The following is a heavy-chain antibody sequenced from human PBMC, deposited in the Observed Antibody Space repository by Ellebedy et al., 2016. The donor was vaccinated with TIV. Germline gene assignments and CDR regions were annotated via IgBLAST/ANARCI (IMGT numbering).Heavy chain of an antibody. CDR3: ARGPVSYYYDSSADFDY. CDR2: IIPILGIA. D-gene: IGHD3-22*01. V-gene: IGHV1-69*04. Sequence: ASVKVSCKASGGTFSSYAISWARQAPGQGLEWMGRIIPILGIANYAQKFQGRVTITADKSTSTAYMELSSLRSEDTAVYYCARGPVSYYYDSSADFDYWGQGTLVTVSS. CDR1: GGTFSSYA. J-gene: IGHJ4*02.